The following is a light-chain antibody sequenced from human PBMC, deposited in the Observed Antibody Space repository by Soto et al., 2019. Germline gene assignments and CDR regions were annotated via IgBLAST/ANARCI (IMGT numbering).Light chain of an antibody. CDR1: QSVSNY. CDR2: AAS. CDR3: QQSYGTPLT. J-gene: IGKJ4*02. Sequence: DMEMTQSPSSLSASVGDRVTITCRASQSVSNYLNWYQHKPGKVPQLLIYAASSMPSGIPTRFSGSGSGTDFTLTISSLQPEDFATYYCQQSYGTPLTFGGGTKIEIK. V-gene: IGKV1-39*01.